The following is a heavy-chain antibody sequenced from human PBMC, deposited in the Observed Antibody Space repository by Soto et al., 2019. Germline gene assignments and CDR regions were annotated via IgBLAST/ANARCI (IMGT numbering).Heavy chain of an antibody. CDR3: AKDIVGQQLVNGMDV. D-gene: IGHD6-13*01. Sequence: DVQLVESGGGLVQPGRSLRLSCAASGFTFDDYAMHWVRQAPGKGLEWVSGISWNSGSIGYADSVKGRFTISRDNAKNSLYLQMNSLRAEDTALYYCAKDIVGQQLVNGMDVWGQGTTVTVSS. CDR2: ISWNSGSI. V-gene: IGHV3-9*01. J-gene: IGHJ6*02. CDR1: GFTFDDYA.